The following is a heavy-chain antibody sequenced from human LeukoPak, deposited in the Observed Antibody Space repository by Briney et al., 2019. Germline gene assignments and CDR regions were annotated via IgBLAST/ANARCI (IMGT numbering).Heavy chain of an antibody. CDR1: GGSISSYY. D-gene: IGHD6-6*01. Sequence: SETLSLTCTVSGGSISSYYWSWIRQPPEKGLEWIGYIYYSGSTNSNPSLKSRVTISVDTSKNQFSLKLTSVTAADTAVYYCARSSSSYAFDIWGQGTMVTVSS. V-gene: IGHV4-59*01. CDR2: IYYSGST. J-gene: IGHJ3*02. CDR3: ARSSSSYAFDI.